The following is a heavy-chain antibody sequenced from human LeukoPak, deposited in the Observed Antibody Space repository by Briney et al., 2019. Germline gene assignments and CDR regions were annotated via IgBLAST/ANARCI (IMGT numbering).Heavy chain of an antibody. D-gene: IGHD3-10*01. V-gene: IGHV1-2*02. Sequence: ASVKVSCKASGYTFTGYYMHWVRQAPGQGLEWMGWINPNSGGTNYAQKFQGRVTMTRDTSISTAYMELSSLRSDDTAVYYCARDFLWFGEKSSVRSFEGIDPWGQGTLVTVSS. CDR3: ARDFLWFGEKSSVRSFEGIDP. CDR2: INPNSGGT. CDR1: GYTFTGYY. J-gene: IGHJ5*02.